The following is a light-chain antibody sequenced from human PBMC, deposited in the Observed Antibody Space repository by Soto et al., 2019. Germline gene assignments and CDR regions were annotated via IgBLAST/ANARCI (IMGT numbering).Light chain of an antibody. CDR2: CPS. CDR3: QEYDSTPPS. Sequence: DIVMTQSPDSLAVSLGARATINCKSSQSVLYSSNNKNYLAWYQQRPGQPPKLLIYCPSTRDDGVPDRFSGSGSGTDFTLTITTLQAEDVALYYYQEYDSTPPSFGQGTKLEIK. V-gene: IGKV4-1*01. J-gene: IGKJ2*01. CDR1: QSVLYSSNNKNY.